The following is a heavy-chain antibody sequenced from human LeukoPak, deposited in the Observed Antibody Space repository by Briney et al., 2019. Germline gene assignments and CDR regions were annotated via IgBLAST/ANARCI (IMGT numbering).Heavy chain of an antibody. CDR2: INSDGSRT. Sequence: GGSLRLSCAASGFTFSSHWMHWVRQAPGKGLVWVSGINSDGSRTTYADSVKGRFTISRDNAKNTLYLQMNSLRAEDTAVYYCARGYYGGHTGDYWGQGTLVTVSS. CDR3: ARGYYGGHTGDY. CDR1: GFTFSSHW. D-gene: IGHD4-23*01. V-gene: IGHV3-74*01. J-gene: IGHJ4*02.